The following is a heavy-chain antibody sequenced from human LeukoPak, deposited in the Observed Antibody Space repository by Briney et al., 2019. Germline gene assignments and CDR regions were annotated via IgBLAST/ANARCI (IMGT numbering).Heavy chain of an antibody. CDR1: GGTFSSYL. Sequence: GASVKVSCKASGGTFSSYLITWVRQAPGQGLEWMGIINPSGGSTSYAQKFQGRVTMTRDMSTSTVYMELSSLRSEDTAVYYCARAQQQPNHPRNDYWGQGTLVTVSS. D-gene: IGHD6-13*01. CDR3: ARAQQQPNHPRNDY. V-gene: IGHV1-46*01. CDR2: INPSGGST. J-gene: IGHJ4*02.